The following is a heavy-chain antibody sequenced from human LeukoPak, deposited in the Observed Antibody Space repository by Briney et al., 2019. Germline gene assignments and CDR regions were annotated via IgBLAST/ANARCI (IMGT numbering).Heavy chain of an antibody. CDR3: ARDQYYYDSSGPQPLDY. Sequence: SETLSLTCTVSGGSISSYYWSWIRQPAGKGLEWIGRIYTSGSTNYNPSLKSRVTMSVDTSKNQFSLKLSSVTAADTAVYYCARDQYYYDSSGPQPLDYWGQGTLVTVSS. CDR1: GGSISSYY. V-gene: IGHV4-4*07. CDR2: IYTSGST. D-gene: IGHD3-22*01. J-gene: IGHJ4*02.